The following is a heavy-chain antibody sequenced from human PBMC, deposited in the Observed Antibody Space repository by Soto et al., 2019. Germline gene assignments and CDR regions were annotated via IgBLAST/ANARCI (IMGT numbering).Heavy chain of an antibody. CDR2: ISPYNGNT. D-gene: IGHD2-15*01. CDR1: TYMFISYG. J-gene: IGHJ6*02. Sequence: ASVKVSCKPSTYMFISYGVNWVRQAPGQGLEWMGWISPYNGNTNYAQKVQGRVTMTTETSTSTAYMELRSLRSDDTAIYYCATGEQYCSGVSCPYGMDVWGQGTTVTAP. V-gene: IGHV1-18*01. CDR3: ATGEQYCSGVSCPYGMDV.